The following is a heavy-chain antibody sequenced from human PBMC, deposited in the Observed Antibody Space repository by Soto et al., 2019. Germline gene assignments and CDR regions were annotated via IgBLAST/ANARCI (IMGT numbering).Heavy chain of an antibody. CDR1: GASLRDNY. V-gene: IGHV4-34*01. CDR2: INHSGNT. CDR3: ARGRAEFDD. J-gene: IGHJ5*02. D-gene: IGHD6-19*01. Sequence: SATLSLTCAVYGASLRDNYCNWLRQPPGKGLEWIGEINHSGNTNYNPSLRSRVTISIDTSKNQLSLNLRSVSAADTAVYYCARGRAEFDDWGQGSLVT.